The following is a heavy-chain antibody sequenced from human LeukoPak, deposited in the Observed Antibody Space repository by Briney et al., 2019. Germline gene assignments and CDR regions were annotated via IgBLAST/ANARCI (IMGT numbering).Heavy chain of an antibody. CDR3: ARAVISFGAAVAKGFDC. J-gene: IGHJ4*02. Sequence: PSETLSLTCTVSGGSISSYYWSWIQQPPGKGLEWIGYIYYSGSIDYNPSLKSRVTMSLDTSKNQFSLKLSSVTAADTAVYYCARAVISFGAAVAKGFDCWGQGTLVTVSS. V-gene: IGHV4-59*01. CDR2: IYYSGSI. CDR1: GGSISSYY. D-gene: IGHD3-16*01.